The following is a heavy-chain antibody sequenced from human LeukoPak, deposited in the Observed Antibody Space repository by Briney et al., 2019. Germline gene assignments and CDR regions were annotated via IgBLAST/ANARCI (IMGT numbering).Heavy chain of an antibody. D-gene: IGHD6-6*01. V-gene: IGHV3-21*01. CDR1: GFTFSDYA. CDR3: ARASARGYYYYYMDV. CDR2: ISSSSSYI. Sequence: GGSLRLSCAASGFTFSDYAMNWVRQAPGKGLEWVSSISSSSSYIYYADSVKGRFTISRDNAKNSLYLQMNSLRAEDTAVYYCARASARGYYYYYMDVWGKGTTVTVSS. J-gene: IGHJ6*03.